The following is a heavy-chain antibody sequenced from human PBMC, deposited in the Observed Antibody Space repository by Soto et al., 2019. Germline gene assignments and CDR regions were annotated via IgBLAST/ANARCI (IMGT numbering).Heavy chain of an antibody. CDR1: GLSIISGGYS. D-gene: IGHD2-21*02. J-gene: IGHJ3*02. Sequence: SETLSHTCAFSGLSIISGGYSWSWIRKPPGKGLEWIGYIYHSGSTYYNPSLKSRVTISVDRSKNQFSLKLSSVTAADTAVYYCARGGLDNIVVVTATDAFDIWGQGTMGTVSS. CDR3: ARGGLDNIVVVTATDAFDI. CDR2: IYHSGST. V-gene: IGHV4-30-2*01.